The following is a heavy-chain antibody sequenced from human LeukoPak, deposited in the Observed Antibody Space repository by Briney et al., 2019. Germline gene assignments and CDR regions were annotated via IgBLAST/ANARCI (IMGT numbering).Heavy chain of an antibody. CDR3: AKDRIAAAVNLNWFDP. J-gene: IGHJ5*02. CDR2: ISGSGGST. CDR1: GFTFSSYA. V-gene: IGHV3-23*01. Sequence: GGSLRLSCAASGFTFSSYAMSWVRQAPGKGLEWVSAISGSGGSTYYADSVKGRFTISRDNSKSTLYLQMNSLRAEDTAVYYCAKDRIAAAVNLNWFDPWGQGTLVTVSS. D-gene: IGHD6-13*01.